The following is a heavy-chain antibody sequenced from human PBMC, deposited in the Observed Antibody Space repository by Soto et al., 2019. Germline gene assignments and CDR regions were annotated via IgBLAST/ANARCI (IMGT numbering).Heavy chain of an antibody. CDR1: GFTFRNYA. CDR2: ISGSGGNT. CDR3: AKDRTSESPATDA. V-gene: IGHV3-23*01. J-gene: IGHJ5*02. D-gene: IGHD1-26*01. Sequence: GGSLRLSCAASGFTFRNYAMSWVRQAPGKGLEWVSAISGSGGNTNYADSVKGRLTISRDNSKNTLYLQVSSLRAEDTAVYYCAKDRTSESPATDAWGQGTLVTVSS.